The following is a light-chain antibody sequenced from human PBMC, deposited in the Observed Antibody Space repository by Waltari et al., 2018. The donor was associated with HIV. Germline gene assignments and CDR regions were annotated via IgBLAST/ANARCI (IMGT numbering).Light chain of an antibody. CDR2: PTN. V-gene: IGLV1-44*01. J-gene: IGLJ3*02. Sequence: QSVLTQPPSASGTPGQRVTISCSGSISNIGSNTVNWYQQLPGTAPKLLIYPTNQRPSGVPDRFSCSNSGASASLAISGLQSDDEADYYCATWDDSLNGPVFGGGTKLTVL. CDR3: ATWDDSLNGPV. CDR1: ISNIGSNT.